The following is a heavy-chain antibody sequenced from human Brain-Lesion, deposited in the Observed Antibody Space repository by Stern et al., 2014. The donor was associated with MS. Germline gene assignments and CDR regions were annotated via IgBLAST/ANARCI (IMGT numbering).Heavy chain of an antibody. CDR1: GYTLTELS. CDR2: FDPEDGET. Sequence: QVQLMQSGAEVKKPGASVKVSCKVPGYTLTELSMHWVRQAPRKGLEWMGGFDPEDGETIYAQKFQGRVTMTEDTSTDTAYMELSSLRSEDTAVYYCATLSPGAGGNYYRHFDYWGQGTLVTVSS. V-gene: IGHV1-24*01. D-gene: IGHD1-26*01. J-gene: IGHJ4*02. CDR3: ATLSPGAGGNYYRHFDY.